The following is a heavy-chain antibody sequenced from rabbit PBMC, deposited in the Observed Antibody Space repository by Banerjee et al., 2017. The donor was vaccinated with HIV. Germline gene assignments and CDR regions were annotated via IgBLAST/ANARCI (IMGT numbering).Heavy chain of an antibody. CDR3: VREGYAGYAGYGYAHL. V-gene: IGHV1S45*01. J-gene: IGHJ4*01. CDR1: GFSFSSSDY. CDR2: IHVGSSGTT. D-gene: IGHD6-1*01. Sequence: QEQLEESGGDLVKPGASLTLTCTASGFSFSSSDYMCWVRQAPGKGLEWIACIHVGSSGTTYYASWAKGRFTISSHNAQNTLYLQLNSLTAADTATYFCVREGYAGYAGYGYAHLWGPGTLVTVS.